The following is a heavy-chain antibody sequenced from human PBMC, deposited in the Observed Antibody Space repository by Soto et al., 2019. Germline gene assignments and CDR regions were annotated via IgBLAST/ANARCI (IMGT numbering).Heavy chain of an antibody. D-gene: IGHD5-12*01. CDR1: VFTFRIYG. CDR3: ARGNRGSDSCNEY. Sequence: PVGSLRLSCASSVFTFRIYGMHCVRDAPGKGLEWVAIIWYDGSNQYYADSVKGRFTISRDNSKNTLYLEMNSLRVEDTAIYYCARGNRGSDSCNEYWGQGTPVTVSS. CDR2: IWYDGSNQ. J-gene: IGHJ4*02. V-gene: IGHV3-33*01.